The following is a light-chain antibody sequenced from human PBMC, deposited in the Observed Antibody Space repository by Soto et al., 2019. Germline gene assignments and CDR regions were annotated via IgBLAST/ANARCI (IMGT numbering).Light chain of an antibody. Sequence: QSALTQPPSASGSPGQSVTISCTGTSSDIGAYNSVSWYQQLPGKAPKLMIYEVNNRPSGVPDRFSGSGSGNTASLTVSGLQAEDEADYYCSSYAGSNTVVFGGGTKLTVL. CDR3: SSYAGSNTVV. J-gene: IGLJ2*01. CDR2: EVN. CDR1: SSDIGAYNS. V-gene: IGLV2-8*01.